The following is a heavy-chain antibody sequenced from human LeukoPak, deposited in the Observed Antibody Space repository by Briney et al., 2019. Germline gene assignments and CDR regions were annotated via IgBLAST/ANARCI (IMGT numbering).Heavy chain of an antibody. CDR3: AKSVSGWYTYDY. J-gene: IGHJ4*02. CDR1: GFTFSSYE. V-gene: IGHV3-48*03. D-gene: IGHD6-19*01. Sequence: GGSLRLSCAASGFTFSSYEMNWVRQAPGKGLEWVSYISSSGSTIYYADSVRGRFTISRDNSKSTLYLQMNSLRAEDTAVYYCAKSVSGWYTYDYWGQGTLVTVSS. CDR2: ISSSGSTI.